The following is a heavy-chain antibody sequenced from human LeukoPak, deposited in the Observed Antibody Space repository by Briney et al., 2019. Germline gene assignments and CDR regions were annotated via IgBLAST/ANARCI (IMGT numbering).Heavy chain of an antibody. CDR3: ARELERRVDAFDI. Sequence: SVKVSCKASGGTFSIYAISWVRQAPGQGLEWMGRIIPIFGTANYAQKFQGRVTITADESTSTAYMELSSLRSEDTAVYYCARELERRVDAFDIWGQGTMVTVSS. CDR2: IIPIFGTA. CDR1: GGTFSIYA. J-gene: IGHJ3*02. D-gene: IGHD1-1*01. V-gene: IGHV1-69*01.